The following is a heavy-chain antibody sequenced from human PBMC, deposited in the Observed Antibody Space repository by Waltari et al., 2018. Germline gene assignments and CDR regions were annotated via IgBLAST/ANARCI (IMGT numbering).Heavy chain of an antibody. D-gene: IGHD6-19*01. CDR1: GFTFSLHG. Sequence: EVQLSESGGGLVQPGGFLRPSCEAPGFTFSLHGMNGVRQTPEKGLDWVSIITPGGGPSYYADSVKGRFTISSDTSKNTLYLQMDSLRVEDTAIYYCAKDFSSGSYLNNWFDSWGQGTLVTVSS. V-gene: IGHV3-23*01. CDR3: AKDFSSGSYLNNWFDS. J-gene: IGHJ5*01. CDR2: ITPGGGPS.